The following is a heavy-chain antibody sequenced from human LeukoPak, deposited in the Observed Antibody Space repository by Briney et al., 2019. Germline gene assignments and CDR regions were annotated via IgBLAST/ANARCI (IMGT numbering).Heavy chain of an antibody. D-gene: IGHD1-14*01. CDR1: GYTFTSYD. CDR2: INPHSGGT. CDR3: ARPPPRISSPYYFDY. J-gene: IGHJ4*02. V-gene: IGHV1-2*02. Sequence: ASVKVSCKASGYTFTSYDINWVRQATGQGLEWMGWINPHSGGTNYAQKFQGRVTMTRDTSISTAYMELSRLRSDDTAVYYCARPPPRISSPYYFDYWGQGTLVTVSS.